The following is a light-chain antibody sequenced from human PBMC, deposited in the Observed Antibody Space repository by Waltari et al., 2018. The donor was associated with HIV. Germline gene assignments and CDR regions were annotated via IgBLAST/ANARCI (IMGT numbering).Light chain of an antibody. Sequence: EAVLTQSPVSLSVALGRPASISCRSSQSLIYTAGNTYLNWFHQRPGQSPRRLIYKISNRESGVPDRFSASGSVTEFTLHISRVEAEDVGIFYCMQSSHWPGTFGQGTKVEIQ. CDR3: MQSSHWPGT. J-gene: IGKJ1*01. CDR2: KIS. V-gene: IGKV2-30*01. CDR1: QSLIYTAGNTY.